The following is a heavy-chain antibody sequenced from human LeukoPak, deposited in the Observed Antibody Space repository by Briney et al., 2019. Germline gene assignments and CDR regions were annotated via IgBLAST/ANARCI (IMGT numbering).Heavy chain of an antibody. CDR3: AKDLSKSDFWSGYPYGMDV. CDR1: GFTFSSYG. V-gene: IGHV3-30*18. D-gene: IGHD3-3*01. J-gene: IGHJ6*02. CDR2: ISYDGSNK. Sequence: GGSLRLSCAASGFTFSSYGMHWVRQAPGKGLEWVAVISYDGSNKYYADSVKGRFTISRDNSKSTLYLQMNSLRAEDTAVYYCAKDLSKSDFWSGYPYGMDVWGQGTTVTVSS.